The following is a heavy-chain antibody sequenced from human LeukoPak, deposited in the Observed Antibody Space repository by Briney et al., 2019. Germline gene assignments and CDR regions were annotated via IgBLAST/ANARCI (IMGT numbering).Heavy chain of an antibody. Sequence: GGSLRLSCAASGFTFSNAGMSWVRQAPQKGLEWVGRIKSKPDGGTTDFAALVKGRLSISRDDSMNMLYLEMHSLTTGDTAVYYCAADVPSPLAQIDHWGQGTPVTVSS. CDR2: IKSKPDGGTT. V-gene: IGHV3-15*01. J-gene: IGHJ4*02. D-gene: IGHD1-14*01. CDR1: GFTFSNAG. CDR3: AADVPSPLAQIDH.